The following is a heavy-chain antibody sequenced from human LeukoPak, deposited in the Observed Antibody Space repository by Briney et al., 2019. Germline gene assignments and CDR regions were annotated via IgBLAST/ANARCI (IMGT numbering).Heavy chain of an antibody. CDR1: GFTFSSYA. CDR3: ANFRGGYSYGTFDY. D-gene: IGHD5-18*01. CDR2: ISGSGGST. Sequence: GGSLRLSCAASGFTFSSYAMSWVRQALGKGLEWVSAISGSGGSTYYTDSVKGRFTISRDNSKNTLYLQMNSLRAEDTAVYYCANFRGGYSYGTFDYWGQGTLVTVSS. J-gene: IGHJ4*02. V-gene: IGHV3-23*01.